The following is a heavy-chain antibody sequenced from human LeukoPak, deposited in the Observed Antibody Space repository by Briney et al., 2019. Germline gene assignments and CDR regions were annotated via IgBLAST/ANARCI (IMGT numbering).Heavy chain of an antibody. CDR3: AHIVGEDIYFDWLLGGFDY. J-gene: IGHJ4*02. D-gene: IGHD3-9*01. CDR2: IYWNDDK. CDR1: GFSLSTSGVG. Sequence: SGPTLVNPTQTLTLTCTFSGFSLSTSGVGVGWIRQPPGKALEWLALIYWNDDKRYSPSLKSRLTITKDTSKNQVVLTMTNMDPVDTATYYCAHIVGEDIYFDWLLGGFDYWGQGTLVTVSS. V-gene: IGHV2-5*01.